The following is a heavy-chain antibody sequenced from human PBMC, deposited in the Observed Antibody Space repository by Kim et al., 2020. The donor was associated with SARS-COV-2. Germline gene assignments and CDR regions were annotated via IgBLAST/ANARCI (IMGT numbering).Heavy chain of an antibody. V-gene: IGHV3-9*01. J-gene: IGHJ4*01. Sequence: GGSLRLSCAASGFTFDDYAMHWVRQAPGKGLEWVSGISWNSGSIGYADSVKGRFTISRDNAKNSLYLQMNSLRAEDTALYYCAKLASGVAAAGTRETDY. CDR1: GFTFDDYA. CDR2: ISWNSGSI. CDR3: AKLASGVAAAGTRETDY. D-gene: IGHD6-13*01.